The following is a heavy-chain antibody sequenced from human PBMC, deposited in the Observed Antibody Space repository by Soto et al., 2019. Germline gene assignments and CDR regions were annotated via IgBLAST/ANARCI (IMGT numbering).Heavy chain of an antibody. Sequence: PGGSLRLSCAASGFTFSSYAMHWVRQAPGKGLEWVAVISYDGSNKYYADSVKGRFTISRDNPKNTLYLQMNSLRAEDTAVYYCARDGEIISRADYFDYWGQGTLVTVSS. V-gene: IGHV3-30-3*01. CDR2: ISYDGSNK. D-gene: IGHD2-21*01. CDR3: ARDGEIISRADYFDY. J-gene: IGHJ4*02. CDR1: GFTFSSYA.